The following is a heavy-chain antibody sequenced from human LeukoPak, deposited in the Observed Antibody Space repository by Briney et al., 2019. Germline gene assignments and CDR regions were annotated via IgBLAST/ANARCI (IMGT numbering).Heavy chain of an antibody. CDR3: ARAPSEIGGYYPEYFRP. Sequence: GGSLRLSCAASGFTLSSYWMHWVRQAPGKGLVWVSRIKSDGRTNYADSVKGRFTIFRDNAKNTVSLQMSSLRAEDTGVYYCARAPSEIGGYYPEYFRPWGQGTLVIVSS. D-gene: IGHD3-22*01. CDR1: GFTLSSYW. J-gene: IGHJ1*01. CDR2: IKSDGRT. V-gene: IGHV3-74*01.